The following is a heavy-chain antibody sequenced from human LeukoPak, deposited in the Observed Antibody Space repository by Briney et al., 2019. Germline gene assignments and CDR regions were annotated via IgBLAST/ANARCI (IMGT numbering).Heavy chain of an antibody. Sequence: SQTLSLTCTVSGGSISSGDYYWSWIRQPPGKGLEWIGYIYYSGSTYYNPSLKSRITISVDTSKNHFSLKLSSVTAADTAVYYCARTQGGYSYGNLDYWGQGTLVTVSS. CDR2: IYYSGST. CDR3: ARTQGGYSYGNLDY. CDR1: GGSISSGDYY. D-gene: IGHD5-18*01. J-gene: IGHJ4*02. V-gene: IGHV4-30-4*01.